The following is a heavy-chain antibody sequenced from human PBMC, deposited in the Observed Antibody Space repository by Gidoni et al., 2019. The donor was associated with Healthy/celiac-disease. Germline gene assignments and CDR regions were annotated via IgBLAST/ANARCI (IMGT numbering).Heavy chain of an antibody. V-gene: IGHV3-30*18. J-gene: IGHJ3*02. CDR2: ISYDGSNK. D-gene: IGHD3-22*01. CDR3: AKDYDSSGLDAFDI. CDR1: GFTFSSYG. Sequence: QVQLVESGGGVVQPGRSLRLSCAASGFTFSSYGMHWVRQAPGKGLEWVAVISYDGSNKYYADSVKGRFTISRDKSKNTLYLQMNSLRAEDTAVYYCAKDYDSSGLDAFDIWGQGTMVTVSS.